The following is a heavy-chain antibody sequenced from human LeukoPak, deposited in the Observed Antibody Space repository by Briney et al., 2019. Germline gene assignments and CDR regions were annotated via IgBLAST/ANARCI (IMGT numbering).Heavy chain of an antibody. CDR1: GFTLSSYA. CDR2: ISGSGGST. CDR3: ANFYDFWSGYYFSEYFQH. D-gene: IGHD3-3*01. J-gene: IGHJ1*01. Sequence: QSGGSLRLSCAASGFTLSSYAMSWVRQAPGKGLKWVSAISGSGGSTYYADSVKGRFTISGDNSKNTLYLQMNSLRAEDTAVYYCANFYDFWSGYYFSEYFQHWGQGTLVTVSS. V-gene: IGHV3-23*01.